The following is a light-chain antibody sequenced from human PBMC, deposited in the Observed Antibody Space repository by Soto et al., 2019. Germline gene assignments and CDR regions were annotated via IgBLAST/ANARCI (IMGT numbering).Light chain of an antibody. V-gene: IGKV3D-15*01. CDR3: QQYNNWPFT. CDR1: QSVSSN. Sequence: EIVMTQSPATLSVSPGERATLSCRASQSVSSNLAWYQQKPGQVPRLLIYGASTRATGISARFSGSGSGTEFTLTISSLQSEDFAVYYCQQYNNWPFTFGPGTKVDI. CDR2: GAS. J-gene: IGKJ3*01.